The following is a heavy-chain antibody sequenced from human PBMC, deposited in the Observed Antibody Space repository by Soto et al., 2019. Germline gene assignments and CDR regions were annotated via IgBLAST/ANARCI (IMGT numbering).Heavy chain of an antibody. CDR2: ISSSSTTK. J-gene: IGHJ5*02. CDR1: GFTFSSYS. CDR3: ARDGCSGSNCLNWFDP. Sequence: EVQLVESGGXLVQPGGSLRLSCAASGFTFSSYSMNWVRQAPXXGLEWVSYISSSSTTKYYADSVKGRFTISRDNAKNSLYLQMNSLRAEDTAVYYCARDGCSGSNCLNWFDPWGQGTLVTVSS. D-gene: IGHD2-15*01. V-gene: IGHV3-48*01.